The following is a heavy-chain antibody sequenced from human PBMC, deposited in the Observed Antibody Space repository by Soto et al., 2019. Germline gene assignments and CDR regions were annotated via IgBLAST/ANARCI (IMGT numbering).Heavy chain of an antibody. D-gene: IGHD3-16*02. Sequence: QVQLQESGPGLVKPSQTLSLTCTVSGGSISSGGYYWSWIRQHPGKGLEWIGYIYYTGSTYYNPSLKSRVTISVDTSKNQFSLKLTSVTAADTAVYYCARVYDYVWGSYRLDAFDIWGQGTMVTVSS. J-gene: IGHJ3*02. V-gene: IGHV4-31*03. CDR2: IYYTGST. CDR1: GGSISSGGYY. CDR3: ARVYDYVWGSYRLDAFDI.